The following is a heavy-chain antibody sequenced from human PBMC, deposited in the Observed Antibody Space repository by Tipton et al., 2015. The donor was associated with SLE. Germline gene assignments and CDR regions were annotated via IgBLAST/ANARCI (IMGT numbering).Heavy chain of an antibody. Sequence: TLSLTCIVSGGSIRNTPYYWGWIRQPPGEGLVWLGTIYANGNTYYSPSLKTRVTISLDTSTNQITLKLTSVTAADTAIYYCARSQFYDFWSASENAFDVWGQGTMVAVSS. CDR1: GGSIRNTPYY. D-gene: IGHD3-3*01. J-gene: IGHJ3*01. CDR3: ARSQFYDFWSASENAFDV. CDR2: IYANGNT. V-gene: IGHV4-39*06.